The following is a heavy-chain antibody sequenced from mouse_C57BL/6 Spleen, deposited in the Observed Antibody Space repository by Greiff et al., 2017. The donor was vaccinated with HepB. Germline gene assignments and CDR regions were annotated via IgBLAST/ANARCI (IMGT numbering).Heavy chain of an antibody. D-gene: IGHD2-14*01. CDR2: ISSGGSYT. J-gene: IGHJ2*01. CDR1: GFTFSSYG. CDR3: VRHNRDDYFDY. V-gene: IGHV5-6*01. Sequence: EVKVVESGGDLVKPGGSLKLSCAASGFTFSSYGMSWVRQTPDKRLEWVATISSGGSYTYYPDSVKGRFTISRDNAKNTLYLQMSSLKSEDTAMYYCVRHNRDDYFDYWGQGTTLTVSS.